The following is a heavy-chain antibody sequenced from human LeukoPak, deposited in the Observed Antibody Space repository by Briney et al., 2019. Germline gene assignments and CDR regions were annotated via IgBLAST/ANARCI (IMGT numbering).Heavy chain of an antibody. V-gene: IGHV3-21*01. J-gene: IGHJ4*02. D-gene: IGHD3-22*01. CDR3: ARDEAYDSSGYYAY. CDR1: GFTFSSYS. Sequence: GGSLRLSCAASGFTFSSYSMNWVRQAPGKGLEWVSSISSSSYIYYADSVKGRFTISRDNAKNSLYLQMNSLRAEDTAVYYCARDEAYDSSGYYAYWGQGTLVTVSS. CDR2: ISSSSYI.